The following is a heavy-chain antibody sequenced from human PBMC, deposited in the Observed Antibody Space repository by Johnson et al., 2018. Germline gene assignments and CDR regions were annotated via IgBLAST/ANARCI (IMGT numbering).Heavy chain of an antibody. CDR3: AFRYCSSTSCYYPGAFDI. D-gene: IGHD2-2*01. V-gene: IGHV1-69*01. CDR1: GGTFSSYA. CDR2: IIPIFGTA. J-gene: IGHJ3*02. Sequence: VQLVESGAEVKKPGSSVKVSCKASGGTFSSYAISWVRQAPGQGLEWMGGIIPIFGTAHYAQKFQGRVTITADESTSTAYMELSSLRSEDTAVYYCAFRYCSSTSCYYPGAFDIWGQGTMVTVSS.